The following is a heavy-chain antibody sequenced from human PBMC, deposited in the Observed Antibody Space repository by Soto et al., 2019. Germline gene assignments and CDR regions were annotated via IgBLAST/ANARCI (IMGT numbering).Heavy chain of an antibody. J-gene: IGHJ6*02. CDR2: IIPIFGTA. CDR3: ARDLGIAAAGGWYYGMDV. Sequence: SVKVSCKASGGTFSSYAISWVRQAPGQGLEWMGGIIPIFGTANYAQKFQGRVTITADESTSTAYMELSSLRSEDTAVYYCARDLGIAAAGGWYYGMDVWGQGTTVTVS. V-gene: IGHV1-69*13. D-gene: IGHD6-13*01. CDR1: GGTFSSYA.